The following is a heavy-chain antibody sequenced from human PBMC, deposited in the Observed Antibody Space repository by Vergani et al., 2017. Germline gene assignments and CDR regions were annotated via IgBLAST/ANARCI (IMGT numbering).Heavy chain of an antibody. CDR2: ISGSVGST. D-gene: IGHD1-26*01. Sequence: EVQLLESGGGLVQPGGSLRLSCAASGFTFSSYAMSWVRQAPGKGLEWVSAISGSVGSTYYADSVKGRFTISRDNSKHTLYLQMNSLRAEDTAVYYCAKDQLWSGSDYNYWGQGTLVTVSS. CDR1: GFTFSSYA. V-gene: IGHV3-23*01. CDR3: AKDQLWSGSDYNY. J-gene: IGHJ4*02.